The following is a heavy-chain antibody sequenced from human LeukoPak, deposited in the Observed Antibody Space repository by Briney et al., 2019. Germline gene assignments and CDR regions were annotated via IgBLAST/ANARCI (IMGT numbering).Heavy chain of an antibody. V-gene: IGHV3-48*01. D-gene: IGHD1-26*01. CDR2: ISSSSSTI. J-gene: IGHJ4*02. CDR1: GFTFSSYS. Sequence: PGGSLRLSCAASGFTFSSYSMNWVRQAPGKGLEWVSYISSSSSTIYYADSVKGRFTISRDNAKNSLYLQMNSLRAEDTVVYYCAREHYSGGYYFDYWGQGTLVTVSS. CDR3: AREHYSGGYYFDY.